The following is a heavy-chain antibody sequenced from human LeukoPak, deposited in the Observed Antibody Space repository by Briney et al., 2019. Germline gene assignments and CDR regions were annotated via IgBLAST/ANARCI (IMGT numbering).Heavy chain of an antibody. V-gene: IGHV1-69*01. CDR2: IIPIFGTA. J-gene: IGHJ6*04. CDR3: ARGRVPAAMPPGDV. CDR1: GGTFSSYA. Sequence: GASVKVSSTASGGTFSSYAISWVRQAPGQGLEWMGGIIPIFGTANYAQKFQGRVTITADESTSTAYMELSSLRAEDTAVYYCARGRVPAAMPPGDVWGKGTTVTVSS. D-gene: IGHD2-2*01.